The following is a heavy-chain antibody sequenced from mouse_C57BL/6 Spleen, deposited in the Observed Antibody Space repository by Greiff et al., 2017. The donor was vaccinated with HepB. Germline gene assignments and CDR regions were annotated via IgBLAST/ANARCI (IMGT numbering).Heavy chain of an antibody. CDR2: INPNNGGT. Sequence: VQLQQSGPELVKPGASVKIPCKASGYTFTDYNMDWVKQSHGKSLEWIGDINPNNGGTTYNQKFKGKATLTVDKSTSTAYMELRSLTSEDTAVYYCARYYGSSYDAMDYWGQGTSVTVSS. CDR3: ARYYGSSYDAMDY. D-gene: IGHD1-1*01. CDR1: GYTFTDYN. J-gene: IGHJ4*01. V-gene: IGHV1-18*01.